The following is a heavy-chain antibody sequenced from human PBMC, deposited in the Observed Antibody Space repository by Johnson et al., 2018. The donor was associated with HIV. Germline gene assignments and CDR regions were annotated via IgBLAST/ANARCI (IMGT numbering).Heavy chain of an antibody. V-gene: IGHV3-30*03. Sequence: QVQLVESGGGLVQPGRSLRLSCAASGFTFDDYAMHWVRQAPGKGLEWVAVISYDGSNEYYPEFVKGRFTISRDNSKNTRYLQMGSLRAEDMAVYYCARDPGSSWTDAFDIWGQGTLVTVSS. CDR3: ARDPGSSWTDAFDI. J-gene: IGHJ3*02. CDR2: ISYDGSNE. CDR1: GFTFDDYA. D-gene: IGHD6-13*01.